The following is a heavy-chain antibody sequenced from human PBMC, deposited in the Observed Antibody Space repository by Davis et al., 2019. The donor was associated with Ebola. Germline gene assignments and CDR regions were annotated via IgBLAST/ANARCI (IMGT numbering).Heavy chain of an antibody. J-gene: IGHJ5*02. Sequence: MPSETLSLTCAVYGGSFSGYYWSWICQPPGKGLEWIGEINHSGRTNYNPSLKSRVTISVDTSKNQFSLKMSSVTAADTAVYYCAREGRSGYSNWFDPWGQGTLVTVSS. D-gene: IGHD3-22*01. CDR1: GGSFSGYY. V-gene: IGHV4-34*01. CDR2: INHSGRT. CDR3: AREGRSGYSNWFDP.